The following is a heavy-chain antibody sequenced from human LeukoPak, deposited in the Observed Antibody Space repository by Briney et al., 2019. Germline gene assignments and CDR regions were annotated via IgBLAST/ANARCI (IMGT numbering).Heavy chain of an antibody. D-gene: IGHD2-2*01. Sequence: GASVKVSCKASGYTFTGYYMHWVRQAPGQGLEWMGWINSNSGGTNYAQKFQGRVTMTRDTSISTAYMELSSLRSDDTAVYYCARDIVVVPAAANYYYYGMDVWGQGTTVTVSS. J-gene: IGHJ6*02. V-gene: IGHV1-2*02. CDR3: ARDIVVVPAAANYYYYGMDV. CDR1: GYTFTGYY. CDR2: INSNSGGT.